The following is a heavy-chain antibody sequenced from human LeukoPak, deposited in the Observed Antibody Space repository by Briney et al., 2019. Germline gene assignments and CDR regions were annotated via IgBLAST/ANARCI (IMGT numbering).Heavy chain of an antibody. Sequence: SVKVSCKASGGTFSSYAISWVRQAPGQGLEWMGGIIPIFGTANYAQKFQGRVTITTDESTSTAYMELSSLRSEDTAVYYCARGVGGYSYGLNWFDPWGQGTLVTVSS. D-gene: IGHD5-18*01. CDR1: GGTFSSYA. V-gene: IGHV1-69*05. CDR3: ARGVGGYSYGLNWFDP. J-gene: IGHJ5*02. CDR2: IIPIFGTA.